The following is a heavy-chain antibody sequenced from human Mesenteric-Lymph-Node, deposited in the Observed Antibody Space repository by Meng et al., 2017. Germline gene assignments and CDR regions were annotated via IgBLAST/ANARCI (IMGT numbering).Heavy chain of an antibody. Sequence: ASVKVSCKASGYTFTSYYMHWVRQAPGQGLEWMGIINPSGGSTSYAQKFQGRVTMTRDTSTSTVYMELSSLRSEDTAVYYCARVAIAAAGQDYFDYWGQGTLVTGYS. CDR1: GYTFTSYY. D-gene: IGHD6-13*01. J-gene: IGHJ4*02. CDR3: ARVAIAAAGQDYFDY. V-gene: IGHV1-46*01. CDR2: INPSGGST.